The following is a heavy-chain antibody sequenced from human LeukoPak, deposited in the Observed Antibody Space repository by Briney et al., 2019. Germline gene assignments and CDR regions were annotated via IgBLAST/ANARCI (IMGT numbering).Heavy chain of an antibody. D-gene: IGHD3-9*01. Sequence: SETLSLTCTVSGGSISSSFWSWIRQSPGKRPEWIGGIYYTGSTDYNPSLKSRVIISVDTSKNQFSLKLSSVTAADTAVYYCASIPYYDILTGSDYWGQGTLVTVSS. V-gene: IGHV4-59*08. CDR3: ASIPYYDILTGSDY. CDR2: IYYTGST. J-gene: IGHJ4*02. CDR1: GGSISSSF.